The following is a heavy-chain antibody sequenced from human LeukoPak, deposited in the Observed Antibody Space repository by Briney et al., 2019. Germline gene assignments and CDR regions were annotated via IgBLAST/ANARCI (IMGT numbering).Heavy chain of an antibody. Sequence: GGSLRLSCAASGFTFSSYNMKWVRQAPGKGLEWVSSIRSSSTYIYYADSVKGRFTISRDNAKNSLYLQMNSLRAEDTAVYYCARSPWGSNWYNDAFDIWGQGTMVTVSS. J-gene: IGHJ3*02. CDR1: GFTFSSYN. CDR2: IRSSSTYI. D-gene: IGHD6-13*01. CDR3: ARSPWGSNWYNDAFDI. V-gene: IGHV3-21*01.